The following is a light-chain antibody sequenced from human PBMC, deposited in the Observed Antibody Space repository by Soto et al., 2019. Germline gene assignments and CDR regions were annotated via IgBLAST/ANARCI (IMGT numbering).Light chain of an antibody. J-gene: IGKJ1*01. V-gene: IGKV1-5*01. CDR2: DAS. Sequence: IQMPQTPYTLSASVEDRVTITCRASQSISTWLAWYQKKPGKVPKLLIYDASALPRGVPSRFSGSGSGTKFTLTIASLQPDDFATYYCQQYETFSGTFGPGTKVDI. CDR1: QSISTW. CDR3: QQYETFSGT.